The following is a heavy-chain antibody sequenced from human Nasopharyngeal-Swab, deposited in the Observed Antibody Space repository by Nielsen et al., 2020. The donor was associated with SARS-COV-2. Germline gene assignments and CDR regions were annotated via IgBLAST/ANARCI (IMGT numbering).Heavy chain of an antibody. Sequence: SETLSLTCAVYGGSFSGDYWSWIHQPPGKGLEWIGEINHSGGTRYNPSLKSRVIISVDTSKNQLSLKLTSLTAADTAMYYCARGQDGAAAALWGQGTLVTVSS. CDR1: GGSFSGDY. J-gene: IGHJ4*02. D-gene: IGHD6-13*01. CDR3: ARGQDGAAAAL. V-gene: IGHV4-34*01. CDR2: INHSGGT.